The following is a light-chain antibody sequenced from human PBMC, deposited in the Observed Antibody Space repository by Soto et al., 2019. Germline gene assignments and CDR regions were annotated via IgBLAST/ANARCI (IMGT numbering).Light chain of an antibody. Sequence: QSVLTQPASVSGSPGQSITISCTGTSGDFGGYNYVSWYQQHPGKAPQLLIYGVTNRPSGVSNRFSGSKSGNTASLTISGLQADDEADYYCSSKTNSNTLPVFGTGTKVTVL. CDR3: SSKTNSNTLPV. CDR2: GVT. CDR1: SGDFGGYNY. J-gene: IGLJ1*01. V-gene: IGLV2-14*03.